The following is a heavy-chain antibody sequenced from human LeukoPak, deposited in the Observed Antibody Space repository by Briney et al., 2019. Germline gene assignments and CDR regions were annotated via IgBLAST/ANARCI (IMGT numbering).Heavy chain of an antibody. CDR3: ARIPYYYDSSERGDY. J-gene: IGHJ4*02. CDR1: GGSISSHY. Sequence: PSETLSLTCTVSGGSISSHYWSWIRQPPGKGLEWIGYIYYSGSTNYNPSLKSRVSISVDTSKNQFSLKLSSVTAADTAVYYCARIPYYYDSSERGDYWGQGTLVTVSS. D-gene: IGHD3-22*01. V-gene: IGHV4-59*11. CDR2: IYYSGST.